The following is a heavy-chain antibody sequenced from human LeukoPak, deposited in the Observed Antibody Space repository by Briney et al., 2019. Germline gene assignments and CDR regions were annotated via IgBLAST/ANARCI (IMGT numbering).Heavy chain of an antibody. D-gene: IGHD2-21*02. CDR3: AKYQAYCGGDCCPDHWYFDL. CDR1: EVTFYKNA. CDR2: ISGSGGST. J-gene: IGHJ2*01. Sequence: PGGSLRLSCAASEVTFYKNAMGWVRQAPGKGLEWVSGISGSGGSTYYTDSVKGRFIISRDNFKNTLFLQMTTLRAEDTAVYFCAKYQAYCGGDCCPDHWYFDLWGHGRLVTVSS. V-gene: IGHV3-23*01.